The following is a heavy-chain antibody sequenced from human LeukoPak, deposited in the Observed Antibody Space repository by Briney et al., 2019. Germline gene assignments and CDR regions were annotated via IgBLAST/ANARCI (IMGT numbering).Heavy chain of an antibody. D-gene: IGHD3-22*01. CDR1: GFTFSSYG. J-gene: IGHJ4*02. Sequence: GRSLGLSCAASGFTFSSYGMHWVRQAPGKGLEGVAVIWYDGSNKYYADSVKGRFTISRDNSKNTLYLQMNSLRAEDTAVYYCARGYNYYDSSGYQLLVGYYFDYWGQGTLVTVSS. CDR2: IWYDGSNK. V-gene: IGHV3-33*01. CDR3: ARGYNYYDSSGYQLLVGYYFDY.